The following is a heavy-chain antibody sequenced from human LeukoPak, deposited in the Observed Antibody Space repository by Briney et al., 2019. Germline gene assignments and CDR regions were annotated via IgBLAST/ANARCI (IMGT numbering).Heavy chain of an antibody. Sequence: ASMKVSCKASGYTFTSYDINWVRQATGQGLEWMGWMNPNNGNTDYALKFQGRVTLTRNTSISTAYMELSSLRSEDTAVYYCTRGGPVAGTHKYFQHWGQGTLVTVSS. CDR3: TRGGPVAGTHKYFQH. D-gene: IGHD6-19*01. J-gene: IGHJ1*01. CDR1: GYTFTSYD. CDR2: MNPNNGNT. V-gene: IGHV1-8*01.